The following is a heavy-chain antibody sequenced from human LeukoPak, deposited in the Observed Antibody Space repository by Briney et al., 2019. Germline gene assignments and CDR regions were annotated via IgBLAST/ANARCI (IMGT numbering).Heavy chain of an antibody. CDR3: ARGMDVLRFLEWLGDIDY. Sequence: GGSLRFSCAASGFTFSSYAMHGVRQAPGKGLEWVAVISYDGSNKYYADSVKGRFTISRDNSKNTLYLQMNSLRAEDTAVYYCARGMDVLRFLEWLGDIDYWGQGTLVTVSS. V-gene: IGHV3-30-3*01. CDR2: ISYDGSNK. D-gene: IGHD3-3*01. CDR1: GFTFSSYA. J-gene: IGHJ4*02.